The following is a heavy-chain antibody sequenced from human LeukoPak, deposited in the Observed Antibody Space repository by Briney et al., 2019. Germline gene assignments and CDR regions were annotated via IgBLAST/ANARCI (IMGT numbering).Heavy chain of an antibody. D-gene: IGHD3-10*01. CDR1: GGSISSYY. J-gene: IGHJ4*02. Sequence: SETLSLTCTVSGGSISSYYWSWIRQPPGKGLEWIGYIYYSGRTKYNPSLKSRVTISVDTSKNQFSLKLSSVTAADTAVYYCGSGSYYFDYWGQGTLVTVST. CDR3: GSGSYYFDY. CDR2: IYYSGRT. V-gene: IGHV4-59*08.